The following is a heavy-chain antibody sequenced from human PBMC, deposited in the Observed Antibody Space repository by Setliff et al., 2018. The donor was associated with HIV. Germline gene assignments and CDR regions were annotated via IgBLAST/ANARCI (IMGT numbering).Heavy chain of an antibody. Sequence: SETLSLTCTVSGGSITSSGSYYWAWLRQPPGKGLEWIGSAYSSGSTYHSPSFKSRITISVDTSNNQFSLRLNSVTATDTAVYFCARRGGISATLSVKAFDSWGQGTLVTVSS. V-gene: IGHV4-39*01. D-gene: IGHD6-13*01. CDR3: ARRGGISATLSVKAFDS. CDR2: AYSSGST. CDR1: GGSITSSGSYY. J-gene: IGHJ4*02.